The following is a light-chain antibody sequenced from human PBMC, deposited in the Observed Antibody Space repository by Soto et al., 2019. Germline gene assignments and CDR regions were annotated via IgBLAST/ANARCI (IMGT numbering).Light chain of an antibody. Sequence: HSALTQPRSVSGSPGQSVTISCTGTSSDVGGYNYVSWYQQYPGKAPKPMIYDVTKRPSGVPDRFSGSKSGNTASLTISGLQAEDEADYYCCSYAGSYTQVFGGGTKLTVL. CDR2: DVT. CDR1: SSDVGGYNY. CDR3: CSYAGSYTQV. J-gene: IGLJ3*02. V-gene: IGLV2-11*01.